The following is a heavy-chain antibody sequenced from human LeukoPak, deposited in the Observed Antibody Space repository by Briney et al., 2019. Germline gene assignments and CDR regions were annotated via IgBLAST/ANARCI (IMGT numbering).Heavy chain of an antibody. V-gene: IGHV1-2*02. Sequence: ASVKVSCKASGYSFTAYYMHWVRQAPGQGLEWMGWINPNSGGTNYAQKFQGRVTMTRDTSISTAYMELSRLRSDDTAVYYCARVSREERDTDYWGQGTLVTVSS. CDR3: ARVSREERDTDY. J-gene: IGHJ4*02. D-gene: IGHD1-26*01. CDR2: INPNSGGT. CDR1: GYSFTAYY.